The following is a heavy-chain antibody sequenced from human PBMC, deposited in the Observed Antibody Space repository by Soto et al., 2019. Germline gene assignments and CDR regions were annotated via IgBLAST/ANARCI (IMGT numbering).Heavy chain of an antibody. V-gene: IGHV3-21*01. CDR3: ARDVVGRFDY. J-gene: IGHJ4*02. Sequence: GGSLRLSCAASGFTFSSYSMNWVRQAPGKGLEWVSSISSISSYIYYADSVKGRFTISRDNAKNSLYLQMNSLRAEDTAVYYCARDVVGRFDYWGQGTLVTVSS. CDR1: GFTFSSYS. CDR2: ISSISSYI.